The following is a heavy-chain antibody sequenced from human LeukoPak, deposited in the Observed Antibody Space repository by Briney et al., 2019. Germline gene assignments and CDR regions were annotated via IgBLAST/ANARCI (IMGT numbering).Heavy chain of an antibody. CDR1: GFTFSSYW. CDR2: INQDGSEK. Sequence: GGSLRLSCAASGFTFSSYWMSWVRQAPGKGLEWVADINQDGSEKYYVNSVKGRFTISKDNAKNSLYLQMNSLRAEDTAVYYIARVMLDNYVWGSYVMFDYWGQGTLVTVSS. V-gene: IGHV3-7*01. D-gene: IGHD3-16*01. J-gene: IGHJ4*02. CDR3: ARVMLDNYVWGSYVMFDY.